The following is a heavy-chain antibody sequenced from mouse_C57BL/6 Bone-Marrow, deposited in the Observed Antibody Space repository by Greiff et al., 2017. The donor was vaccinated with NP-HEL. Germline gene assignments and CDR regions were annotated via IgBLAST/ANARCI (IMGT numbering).Heavy chain of an antibody. J-gene: IGHJ2*01. D-gene: IGHD1-1*01. Sequence: VQLQQSGPELVKPGASVKISCKASGYTFTDYYMNWVKQSHGKSLEWIGDINPNNGGTSYNQKFKGKATLTLDKSSSTAYMELRSLTSEDSAVYYCARGGYYYGSRDYWGQGTTLTVSS. V-gene: IGHV1-26*01. CDR3: ARGGYYYGSRDY. CDR2: INPNNGGT. CDR1: GYTFTDYY.